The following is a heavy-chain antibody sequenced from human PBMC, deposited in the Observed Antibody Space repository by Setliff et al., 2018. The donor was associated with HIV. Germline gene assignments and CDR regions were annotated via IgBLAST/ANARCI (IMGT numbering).Heavy chain of an antibody. D-gene: IGHD5-18*01. CDR3: ARDGGDTAMVSYYYYYYMDV. J-gene: IGHJ6*03. CDR1: GYTFTSYA. Sequence: ASVKVSCKASGYTFTSYAMHRVRQAPGQRLEWMGWINAGNGNTKYSQKFQGRVTITRDTSASTAYMELSSLRSEDTAVYYCARDGGDTAMVSYYYYYYMDVWGKGTTVTVSS. CDR2: INAGNGNT. V-gene: IGHV1-3*01.